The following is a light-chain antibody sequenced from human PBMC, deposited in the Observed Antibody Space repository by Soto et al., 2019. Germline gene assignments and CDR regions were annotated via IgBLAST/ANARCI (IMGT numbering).Light chain of an antibody. Sequence: QCALTQPSSLSGSPGQSITISCTGSSSDVGGYNYVSWYQQHPGKAPKLMIYEVSNRPSGVPNRFSGSKSGNTASLTISGLQAEDEANFYCSSYTSSSTYVFRTGTKVTVL. CDR2: EVS. J-gene: IGLJ1*01. V-gene: IGLV2-14*01. CDR1: SSDVGGYNY. CDR3: SSYTSSSTYV.